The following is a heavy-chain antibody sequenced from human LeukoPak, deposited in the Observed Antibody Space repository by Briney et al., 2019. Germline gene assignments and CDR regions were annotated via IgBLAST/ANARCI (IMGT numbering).Heavy chain of an antibody. J-gene: IGHJ3*02. V-gene: IGHV3-7*01. D-gene: IGHD3-3*01. CDR1: GFTFSSYW. Sequence: GGSLRLSCAPSGFTFSSYWMSWVRQAPGKGLEWVANVKQDGSEKYYVDSVKGRFTISRDNAKNSLYLQMNSLRAEDTAVYYCASSLLRFLEWSYQDAFDIWGQGTMVTVSS. CDR2: VKQDGSEK. CDR3: ASSLLRFLEWSYQDAFDI.